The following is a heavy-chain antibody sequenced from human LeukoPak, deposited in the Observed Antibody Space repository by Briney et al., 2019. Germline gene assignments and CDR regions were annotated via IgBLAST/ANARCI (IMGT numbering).Heavy chain of an antibody. CDR2: INPNSGGT. V-gene: IGHV1-2*06. D-gene: IGHD3-3*01. Sequence: ASVTVSCTASGYTFTDYYMHWVRPDPGQGLEWMGRINPNSGGTNYAQKFQGRVTMTRDTSISTAYMELSRLRSDDTAVYYCARVLEWSYYYYYGMDVWGQGTTVTVSS. CDR3: ARVLEWSYYYYYGMDV. CDR1: GYTFTDYY. J-gene: IGHJ6*02.